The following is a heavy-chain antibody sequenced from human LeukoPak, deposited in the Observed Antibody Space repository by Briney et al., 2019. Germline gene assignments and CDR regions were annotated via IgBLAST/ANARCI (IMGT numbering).Heavy chain of an antibody. CDR1: GDSISSSNYY. V-gene: IGHV4-39*07. J-gene: IGHJ4*02. CDR3: AREVELRYFDWTRRKPLYYFDY. CDR2: INYSGST. Sequence: PSETLSLTCIVFGDSISSSNYYWGWIRQPPGKGLEWIGSINYSGSTYYNPSLKSRVTISVDASKKQFSLKLSSVTAADTAVYYCAREVELRYFDWTRRKPLYYFDYWGQGTLVTVSS. D-gene: IGHD3-9*01.